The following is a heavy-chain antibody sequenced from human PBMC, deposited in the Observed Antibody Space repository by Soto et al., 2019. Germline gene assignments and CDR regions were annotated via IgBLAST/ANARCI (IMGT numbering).Heavy chain of an antibody. CDR1: GGTFSSYA. V-gene: IGHV1-69*06. CDR3: ARDRWRGSYYGYYGMDV. D-gene: IGHD2-15*01. J-gene: IGHJ6*02. Sequence: QGQLVQSGAEVKKPGSSVKVSCKASGGTFSSYAISWVRQAPGQGLEWMGGIIPIFGTANYAQKFQGRVTITADKSTSTAYMELSSLRSEDTAVYYCARDRWRGSYYGYYGMDVWGQGTTVTVSS. CDR2: IIPIFGTA.